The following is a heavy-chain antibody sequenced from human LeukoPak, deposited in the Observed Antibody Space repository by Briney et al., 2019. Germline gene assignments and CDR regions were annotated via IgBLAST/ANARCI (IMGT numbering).Heavy chain of an antibody. CDR1: GFTFSHYS. CDR2: ISSDSRYI. CDR3: ATDYAGNSLWYYYGLGV. Sequence: GGSLRLSCAASGFTFSHYSMNWVRQAPGKGLEWVSSISSDSRYIYYADSLKGRFTISRDNAKSSLYLQMNSLRAEDTAVFYCATDYAGNSLWYYYGLGVWGQGTTVTVSS. D-gene: IGHD4-23*01. J-gene: IGHJ6*02. V-gene: IGHV3-21*01.